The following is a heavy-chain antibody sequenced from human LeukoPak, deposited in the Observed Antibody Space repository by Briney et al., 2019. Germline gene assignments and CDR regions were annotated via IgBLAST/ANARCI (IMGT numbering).Heavy chain of an antibody. V-gene: IGHV3-23*01. Sequence: GGSLRLSCAASGFTFSSYAMSWVRQAPGKGLEWVSAISGSGGSTYYADSVKGRFTISRDNSKNTVYLQMNSLRAEDTALYYCARGKWNYPFDYWGQGTLVTVSS. CDR3: ARGKWNYPFDY. CDR1: GFTFSSYA. D-gene: IGHD1-7*01. CDR2: ISGSGGST. J-gene: IGHJ4*02.